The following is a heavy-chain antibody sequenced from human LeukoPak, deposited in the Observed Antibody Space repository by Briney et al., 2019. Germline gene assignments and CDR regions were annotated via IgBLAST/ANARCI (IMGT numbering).Heavy chain of an antibody. J-gene: IGHJ3*02. D-gene: IGHD3-9*01. V-gene: IGHV4-30-4*01. CDR1: GGSISSGDYY. CDR3: ARVGDILTGFDAFDI. CDR2: IYYSGST. Sequence: SETLSLTCTVSGGSISSGDYYWRWIRQPPGKGLEWIGCIYYSGSTYYNPSLKSRVTISVDTSKNQFSLKLSSVTAADTAGYYCARVGDILTGFDAFDIWGQGTMVTVSS.